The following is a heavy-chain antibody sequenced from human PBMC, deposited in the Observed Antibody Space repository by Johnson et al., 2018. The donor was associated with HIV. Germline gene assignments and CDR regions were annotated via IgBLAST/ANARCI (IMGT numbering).Heavy chain of an antibody. Sequence: DVQLVESGGGLVQPGGSLRLSCAASGFTVSSNYMSWVRQAPGKGLEWVSVIYSGGSTYYADSVKGRFTLSRAISKNTLYLQMNSLRAEDTAVYYCASGQDGGNSVGAPDVFDIWGQGTMVTVSS. CDR2: IYSGGST. CDR3: ASGQDGGNSVGAPDVFDI. D-gene: IGHD4-23*01. J-gene: IGHJ3*02. V-gene: IGHV3-66*01. CDR1: GFTVSSNY.